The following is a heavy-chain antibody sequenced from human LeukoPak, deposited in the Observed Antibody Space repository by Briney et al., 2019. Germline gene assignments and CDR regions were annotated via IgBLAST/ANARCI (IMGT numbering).Heavy chain of an antibody. CDR1: GLTFSHYS. J-gene: IGHJ4*02. CDR3: ARDRLGDGYIREFDS. V-gene: IGHV3-21*01. CDR2: FGSDLSFR. D-gene: IGHD5-24*01. Sequence: GGSLRLSCARSGLTFSHYSMNWVRHAPGEGLEWVASFGSDLSFRSVADSLKGRFTISRDNAEHSIYLHMNSLRAEDTAIYYCARDRLGDGYIREFDSWGQGTLVIVSS.